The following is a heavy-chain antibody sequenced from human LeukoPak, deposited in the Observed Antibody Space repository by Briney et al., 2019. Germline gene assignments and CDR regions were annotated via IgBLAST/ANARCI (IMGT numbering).Heavy chain of an antibody. J-gene: IGHJ5*02. Sequence: GGSLRLSCATSGFTFSNYGVHWIRQAPGKGLDWVSFISYAGSNKYYAASVEGRFTISRDDSMNTVFLQMNSLRAEDTAVYYCAKDCLPRGCVYESPGSWGQGTLVTVSS. CDR3: AKDCLPRGCVYESPGS. V-gene: IGHV3-30*02. CDR1: GFTFSNYG. D-gene: IGHD5/OR15-5a*01. CDR2: ISYAGSNK.